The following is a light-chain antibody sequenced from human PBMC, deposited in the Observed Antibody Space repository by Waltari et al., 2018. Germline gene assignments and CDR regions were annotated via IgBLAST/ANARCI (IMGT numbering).Light chain of an antibody. CDR1: QSISNW. CDR2: KAS. J-gene: IGKJ2*01. Sequence: DIQMTQSPSSLSASVGDRVTITSRASQSISNWLAWYQQKPGKAPILLIYKASILKSGVPSRFSGSGWGTQFTLTISSLQPGDFATYYCQQYNTYSSFGQGTKLEIK. V-gene: IGKV1-5*03. CDR3: QQYNTYSS.